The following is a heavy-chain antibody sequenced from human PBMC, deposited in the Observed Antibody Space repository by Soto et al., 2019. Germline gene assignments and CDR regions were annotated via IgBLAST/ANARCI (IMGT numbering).Heavy chain of an antibody. D-gene: IGHD2-15*01. J-gene: IGHJ6*02. V-gene: IGHV3-74*03. CDR1: GFDFSNSW. CDR3: ARDQSCSLAV. Sequence: EVQLVESGGGFVQPEGSLRLSCAASGFDFSNSWMHWVRQVPGKGLVWVSHINSDGSSTTYADSVKGRFTISRDNARTTVYLQLDSLRVEDTAVYSCARDQSCSLAVWGQGTTVTVSS. CDR2: INSDGSST.